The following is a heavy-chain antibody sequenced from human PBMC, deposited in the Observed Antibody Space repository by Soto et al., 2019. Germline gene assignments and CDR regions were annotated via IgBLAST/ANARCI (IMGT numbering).Heavy chain of an antibody. CDR2: ISAYNGNT. D-gene: IGHD2-21*02. Sequence: ASVKVSCKASGHTFSSYGISWVRQAPGQGLEWMGWISAYNGNTNYAQKLQGRVTTTTDTSTSTAYMELRSLRSDDTAVYYCARNSYCGGDCINWFDPWGQGTLVTVSS. J-gene: IGHJ5*02. CDR1: GHTFSSYG. V-gene: IGHV1-18*04. CDR3: ARNSYCGGDCINWFDP.